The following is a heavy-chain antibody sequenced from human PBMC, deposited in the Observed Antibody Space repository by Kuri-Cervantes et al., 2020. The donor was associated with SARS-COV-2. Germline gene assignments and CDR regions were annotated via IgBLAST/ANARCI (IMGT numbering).Heavy chain of an antibody. D-gene: IGHD3-16*01. CDR3: AKDLGDYGMDV. CDR1: GFTFSSYA. J-gene: IGHJ6*02. Sequence: GGSLRLSCAASGFTFSSYAMSWVRQAPGKGLEWVSVIYSGGSSTYYADSVKGQFTISRDNSKNTLYLQMNSPRAEDTAVYYCAKDLGDYGMDVWGQGTTVTVSS. V-gene: IGHV3-23*03. CDR2: IYSGGSST.